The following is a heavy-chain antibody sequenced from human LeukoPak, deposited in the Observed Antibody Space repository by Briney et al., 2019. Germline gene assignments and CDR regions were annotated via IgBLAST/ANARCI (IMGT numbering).Heavy chain of an antibody. D-gene: IGHD6-19*01. CDR2: ISPNSGGT. CDR1: GYTFTGYY. CDR3: AREYVRQWLAIDY. Sequence: ASVKVSCKASGYTFTGYYMHWVRQAPGQGLEWMGWISPNSGGTNYAQKFQGRVTMTRDTSISTAYMELSRLRSDDTAVYYCAREYVRQWLAIDYWGQGTLVTVSS. J-gene: IGHJ4*02. V-gene: IGHV1-2*02.